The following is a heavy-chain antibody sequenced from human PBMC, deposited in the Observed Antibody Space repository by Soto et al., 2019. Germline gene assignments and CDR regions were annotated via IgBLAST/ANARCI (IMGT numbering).Heavy chain of an antibody. J-gene: IGHJ6*02. Sequence: QVQLVQSGAEVKKPGSSVKVSCKASGGTFSSYAISWVRQAPGQGLEWMGGIIPIFGTANYAQKFQGRATITADESTSTAYMELSSLRSEDTAVYYCASHGITGTWVYYYGMDVWGQGTKVTVSS. CDR3: ASHGITGTWVYYYGMDV. CDR1: GGTFSSYA. CDR2: IIPIFGTA. D-gene: IGHD1-7*01. V-gene: IGHV1-69*12.